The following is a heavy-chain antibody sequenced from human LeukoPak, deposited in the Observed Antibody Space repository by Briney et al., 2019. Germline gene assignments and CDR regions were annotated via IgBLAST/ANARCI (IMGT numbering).Heavy chain of an antibody. Sequence: GGSLRLSCAASGFTFSSYAMHWVRQAPGKGLEWVAVISYDGSYKYYADSVKGRFTISRDNSKNTLYLQMNSLRAEDTAVYYCASLVIGGSGTNAFDIWGQGTMVTVSS. J-gene: IGHJ3*02. V-gene: IGHV3-30-3*01. CDR1: GFTFSSYA. D-gene: IGHD1-26*01. CDR2: ISYDGSYK. CDR3: ASLVIGGSGTNAFDI.